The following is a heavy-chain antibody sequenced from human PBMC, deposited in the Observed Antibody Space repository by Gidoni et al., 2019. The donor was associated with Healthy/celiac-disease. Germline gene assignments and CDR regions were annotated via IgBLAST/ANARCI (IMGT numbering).Heavy chain of an antibody. CDR2: ISGRGGST. D-gene: IGHD2-15*01. CDR1: GFTFSSYA. V-gene: IGHV3-23*01. Sequence: EVQLLESGGGLVQPGGSLRLSCAASGFTFSSYAMSWVRQAPGKGLEWVSAISGRGGSTYYADSVKGRFTISRDNSKNTLYLQMNSLRAEDTAVYYCAKPPQGIVVGGRGRYFDLWGRGTLVTVSS. J-gene: IGHJ2*01. CDR3: AKPPQGIVVGGRGRYFDL.